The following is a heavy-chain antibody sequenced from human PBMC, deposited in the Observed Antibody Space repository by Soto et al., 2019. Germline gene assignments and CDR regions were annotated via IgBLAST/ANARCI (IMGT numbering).Heavy chain of an antibody. J-gene: IGHJ4*02. Sequence: PSETLSLTCTVSGGSISGYYWSWIRQPPGKGLEWIGELNHSGSTNYNPSLKSRVTISVDTSKNQFSLKLSSVTAADTAVYYCARGHLSIAAAKTYYFDYWGQGTLVTVSS. CDR1: GGSISGYY. D-gene: IGHD6-13*01. CDR3: ARGHLSIAAAKTYYFDY. V-gene: IGHV4-34*01. CDR2: LNHSGST.